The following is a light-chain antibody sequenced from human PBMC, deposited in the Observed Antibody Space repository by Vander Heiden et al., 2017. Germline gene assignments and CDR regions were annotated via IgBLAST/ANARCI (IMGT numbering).Light chain of an antibody. CDR3: SSFAGSRV. CDR1: SSDIGAYNY. J-gene: IGLJ3*02. V-gene: IGLV2-8*01. CDR2: EVN. Sequence: QSALTQPPPAPGSPGQSATISCTGTSSDIGAYNYVSWYQQYAGKAPKLMIYEVNKRPSGVPDRFSGSKFDNTAYLTVSGLQAEDEADYYCSSFAGSRVFGGGTKLTVL.